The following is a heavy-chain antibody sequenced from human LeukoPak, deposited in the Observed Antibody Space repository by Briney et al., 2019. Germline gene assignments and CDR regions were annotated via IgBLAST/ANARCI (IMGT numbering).Heavy chain of an antibody. CDR2: ISYDGSDN. Sequence: GRSLRLSCAASGFTFSSFGMHWVRQAPGKGLEWVAVISYDGSDNYYADSLKGRFTISRDNSKNTLYLQMNSLRAEDTAVYYCARSSGGGGDYYFDYWGQGTLVTVSS. J-gene: IGHJ4*02. CDR3: ARSSGGGGDYYFDY. D-gene: IGHD3-16*01. V-gene: IGHV3-30*03. CDR1: GFTFSSFG.